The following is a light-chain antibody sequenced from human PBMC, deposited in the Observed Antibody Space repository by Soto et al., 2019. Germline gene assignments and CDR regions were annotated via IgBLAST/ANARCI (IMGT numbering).Light chain of an antibody. Sequence: QSVLTQPASVSGSPGQSITISCTGTSSDVGAYDYVSWYQHHPGKAPKLMIYEVNNRPSGVSNRFSGSKSGNTASLTISGLQADDEADYFCSSYTRTNTRVFGGGTKLTVL. CDR1: SSDVGAYDY. CDR2: EVN. J-gene: IGLJ3*02. CDR3: SSYTRTNTRV. V-gene: IGLV2-14*01.